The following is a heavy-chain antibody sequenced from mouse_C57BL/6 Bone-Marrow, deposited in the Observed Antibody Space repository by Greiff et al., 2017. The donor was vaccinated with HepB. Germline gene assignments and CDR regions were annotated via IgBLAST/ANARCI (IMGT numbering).Heavy chain of an antibody. D-gene: IGHD2-14*01. CDR1: GYTFTSYW. J-gene: IGHJ2*01. V-gene: IGHV1-55*01. Sequence: QVQLKQPGAELVKPGASVKMSCKASGYTFTSYWITWVKQRPGQGLEWIGDIYPGSGSTNYNEKFKSKATLTVDTSSSTAYMQLSSLTSEDSAVYYCARSQYDENYFDYWGQGTTLTVSS. CDR3: ARSQYDENYFDY. CDR2: IYPGSGST.